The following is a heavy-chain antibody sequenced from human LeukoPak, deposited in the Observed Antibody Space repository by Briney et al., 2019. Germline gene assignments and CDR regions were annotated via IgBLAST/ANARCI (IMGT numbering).Heavy chain of an antibody. V-gene: IGHV3-64*01. J-gene: IGHJ5*02. CDR2: ISSNGGST. D-gene: IGHD6-19*01. Sequence: PGGSLRLSCAPSGFTFSSYAMHWVRQAPGKGLEYVSAISSNGGSTYYANSVKGRFTISRDNSKNTLYLQMGSLRAEDMAVYYCARGQWLVMDWFDPWGQGTLVTVSS. CDR1: GFTFSSYA. CDR3: ARGQWLVMDWFDP.